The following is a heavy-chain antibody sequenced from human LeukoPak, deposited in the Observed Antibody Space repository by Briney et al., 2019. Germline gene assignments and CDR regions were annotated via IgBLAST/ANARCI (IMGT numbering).Heavy chain of an antibody. CDR3: AIMHGYYDGSGYWVQ. V-gene: IGHV3-23*01. J-gene: IGHJ1*01. CDR2: ITPNADRT. D-gene: IGHD3-22*01. CDR1: GFTFGSYG. Sequence: EGSLRLSCAASGFTFGSYGMSWVRQAPGKGLEWVSFITPNADRTSYADSVEGRFTISRDNPRNTLYMQMNSLRDEDTALYYCAIMHGYYDGSGYWVQWGQGTLVTVSS.